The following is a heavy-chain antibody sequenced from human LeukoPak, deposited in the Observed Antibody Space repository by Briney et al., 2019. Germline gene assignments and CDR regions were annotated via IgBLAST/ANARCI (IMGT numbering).Heavy chain of an antibody. Sequence: GRSLRLSCAASGFTFSSYAMHWVRQAPGKGLEWVAVISYDGSNKYYADSVKGRFTISRDNSKNTLYLQMNSLRAEDTAVYYCARHRGPTLYNTVYFDCWGQGTLVNVSS. CDR1: GFTFSSYA. V-gene: IGHV3-30-3*01. CDR2: ISYDGSNK. J-gene: IGHJ4*02. D-gene: IGHD3-3*01. CDR3: ARHRGPTLYNTVYFDC.